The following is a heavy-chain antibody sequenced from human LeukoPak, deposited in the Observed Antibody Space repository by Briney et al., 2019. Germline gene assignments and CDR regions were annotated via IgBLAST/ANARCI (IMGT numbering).Heavy chain of an antibody. V-gene: IGHV5-51*01. CDR1: GYSFTSYW. Sequence: PGESLKISCKGSGYSFTSYWIGWVRQMPGKGLEWMGIIYPGDSDTRYSPSFQGQVTISADKSISTAYPQWSSLKASDTAMYYCAKLTGILGLHVAFDIWGQGTMVTVSS. CDR3: AKLTGILGLHVAFDI. J-gene: IGHJ3*02. CDR2: IYPGDSDT. D-gene: IGHD7-27*01.